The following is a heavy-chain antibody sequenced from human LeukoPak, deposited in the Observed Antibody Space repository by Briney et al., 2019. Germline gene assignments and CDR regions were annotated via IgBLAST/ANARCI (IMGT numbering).Heavy chain of an antibody. D-gene: IGHD2-2*01. CDR3: AGDIVVVPAAQLPDY. CDR2: ISAYNGNT. J-gene: IGHJ4*02. Sequence: GASVKVSCKASGYTFTSYGISWVRQAPGQGLEWMGWISAYNGNTNYAQKLQGRVTMTTDTSTSTAYMELRSLRSDDTAVYYCAGDIVVVPAAQLPDYWGQGTLVTVSS. CDR1: GYTFTSYG. V-gene: IGHV1-18*01.